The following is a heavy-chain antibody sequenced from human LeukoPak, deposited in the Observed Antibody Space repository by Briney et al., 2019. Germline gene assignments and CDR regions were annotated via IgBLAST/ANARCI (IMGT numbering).Heavy chain of an antibody. Sequence: ASVKVFCKASGGTFSSYAISWVRQAPGQGLEWMGGIIPIFGTANYAQKFQGRVTITTDESTSTAYMELSSLRSEDTAVYYCAREGPHGVVVPYFDYWGQGTLVTVSS. J-gene: IGHJ4*02. V-gene: IGHV1-69*05. D-gene: IGHD2-2*01. CDR3: AREGPHGVVVPYFDY. CDR1: GGTFSSYA. CDR2: IIPIFGTA.